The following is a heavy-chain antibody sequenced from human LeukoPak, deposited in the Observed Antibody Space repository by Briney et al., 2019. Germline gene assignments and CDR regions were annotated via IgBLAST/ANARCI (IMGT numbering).Heavy chain of an antibody. CDR1: GFTFSSYG. D-gene: IGHD2-15*01. CDR3: AKDENCSGGNCYFI. V-gene: IGHV3-30*02. Sequence: GGSLRLSCAASGFTFSSYGMHWVRQAPGKGLEWVAFIRYDGSNKYYADSVKGRFTISRDNSKNTLYLQMNSLRAEDTAVYYCAKDENCSGGNCYFIWSQGTQVTVSS. J-gene: IGHJ4*02. CDR2: IRYDGSNK.